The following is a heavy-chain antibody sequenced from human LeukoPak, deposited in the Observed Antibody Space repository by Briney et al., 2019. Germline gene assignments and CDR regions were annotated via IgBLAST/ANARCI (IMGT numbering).Heavy chain of an antibody. D-gene: IGHD6-13*01. Sequence: SSETLSLTCAVYGGSFSGYYWSWIRQPPGKGLEWIGEINHSGSTNYNPSLKGRVTISVDTSKNQFSLKLSSVTAADTAVYYCARASSLVWFDPWGQGTLVTVSS. CDR3: ARASSLVWFDP. J-gene: IGHJ5*02. CDR1: GGSFSGYY. V-gene: IGHV4-34*01. CDR2: INHSGST.